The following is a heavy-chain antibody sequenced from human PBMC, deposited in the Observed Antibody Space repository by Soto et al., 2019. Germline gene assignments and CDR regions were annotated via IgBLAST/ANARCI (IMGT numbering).Heavy chain of an antibody. CDR2: ISSSSSYT. D-gene: IGHD3-22*01. Sequence: QVQLVESGGGLVKPGGSLRLSCAASGFTFSDYYMSWIRQAPGKGLEWVSYISSSSSYTNYADSVKGRFTISRDNANNSLYLQMNSLRAEDTAVYYCAREGQGLYYYDSSGYYYDAFDIWGQGTMVTVSS. J-gene: IGHJ3*02. V-gene: IGHV3-11*06. CDR3: AREGQGLYYYDSSGYYYDAFDI. CDR1: GFTFSDYY.